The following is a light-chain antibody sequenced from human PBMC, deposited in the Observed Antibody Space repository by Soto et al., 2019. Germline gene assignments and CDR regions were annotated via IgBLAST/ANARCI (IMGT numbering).Light chain of an antibody. CDR1: QSIRSD. CDR2: GAS. CDR3: HHYNNWPPWT. Sequence: EIVMTQSPATLSVSPGERATLSCRASQSIRSDLAWYQQTPGQAPRLLIYGASTRATGTPARFSGSGSGTEFTLTISSLQSEDFAVYYCHHYNNWPPWTFGQGTKVEIK. V-gene: IGKV3-15*01. J-gene: IGKJ1*01.